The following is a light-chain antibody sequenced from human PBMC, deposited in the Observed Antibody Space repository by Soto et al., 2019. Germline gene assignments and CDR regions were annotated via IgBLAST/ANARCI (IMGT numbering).Light chain of an antibody. J-gene: IGKJ1*01. V-gene: IGKV3-15*01. Sequence: VMTQSPATLSVSPGERATLSCWASETVATNLAWYQQKPGQAPRLLISGASTRAAGISDRFRGSGSGKEFTLTISSLRYEDSAIYYCQQYFEWSPMTFGQGTKVEI. CDR3: QQYFEWSPMT. CDR1: ETVATN. CDR2: GAS.